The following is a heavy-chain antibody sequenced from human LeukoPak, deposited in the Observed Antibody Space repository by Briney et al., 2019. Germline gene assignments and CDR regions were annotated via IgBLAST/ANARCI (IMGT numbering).Heavy chain of an antibody. CDR3: ARGQEYYYDSSAYSKFDY. CDR1: GFTFNNYG. V-gene: IGHV3-33*01. D-gene: IGHD3-22*01. Sequence: PGGSLRLSCAASGFTFNNYGMLWVRQAPGKGLEWVAAIWYDGSNKYYADSVKGRFTISRDNSKNTLYLQMNSLRAEDTALYYCARGQEYYYDSSAYSKFDYWGQGTLVTVSS. CDR2: IWYDGSNK. J-gene: IGHJ4*02.